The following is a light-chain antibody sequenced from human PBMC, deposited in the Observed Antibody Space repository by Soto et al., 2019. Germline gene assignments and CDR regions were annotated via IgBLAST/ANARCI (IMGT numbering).Light chain of an antibody. V-gene: IGLV2-14*03. CDR3: SSYTTSSTRV. Sequence: QSSLAQPASVSGSPGQSITISCPGSSGDVGAYDFVSWYQQHPDKAPKLMIYEVSNRPSGVSYRFSGSKSVNTATLTISGLQAEDEADYYCSSYTTSSTRVFGTGTKVTVL. J-gene: IGLJ1*01. CDR2: EVS. CDR1: SGDVGAYDF.